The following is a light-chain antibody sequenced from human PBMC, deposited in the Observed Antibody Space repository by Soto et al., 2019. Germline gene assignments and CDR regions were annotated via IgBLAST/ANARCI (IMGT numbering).Light chain of an antibody. V-gene: IGKV3-15*01. CDR1: QSVSSS. CDR2: GAS. Sequence: EIGMTQSPATLSVSPGERVTLSCRASQSVSSSLAWYQQKPGQAPMLLIYGASTKATGIPARFSGSGSGTELSRTISCLPSEDFAVYYGQQYNNWPSFTFGPGIKVDIK. CDR3: QQYNNWPSFT. J-gene: IGKJ3*01.